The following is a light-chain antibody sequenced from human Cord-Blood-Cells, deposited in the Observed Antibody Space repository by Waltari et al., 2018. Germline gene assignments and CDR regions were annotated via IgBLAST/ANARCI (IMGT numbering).Light chain of an antibody. CDR3: CSYAGSSTP. CDR2: EVS. J-gene: IGLJ2*01. Sequence: QSALTQPASVSGSPGQSITISCTGTSSYVGSYNLVSWYQQHPGKAPKLMIYEVSKRPSGVSNRFSGSKSGNTASLTISGLQAEDEADYYCCSYAGSSTPFGGGTKLTVL. V-gene: IGLV2-23*02. CDR1: SSYVGSYNL.